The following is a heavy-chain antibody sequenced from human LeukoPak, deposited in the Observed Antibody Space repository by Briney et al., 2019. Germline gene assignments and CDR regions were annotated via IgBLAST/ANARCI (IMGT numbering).Heavy chain of an antibody. CDR2: IYTSGST. V-gene: IGHV4-4*07. CDR3: ARVWDYGDHSTHRFDP. D-gene: IGHD4-17*01. Sequence: PSETLSLTCTGSVGSISRYYWSWIRQPAGKGLEWIGRIYTSGSTNYNPSPKSRVTMSVDTSKNQFSLKLSSVTAADTAVYYCARVWDYGDHSTHRFDPWGQGTLVTVSS. CDR1: VGSISRYY. J-gene: IGHJ5*02.